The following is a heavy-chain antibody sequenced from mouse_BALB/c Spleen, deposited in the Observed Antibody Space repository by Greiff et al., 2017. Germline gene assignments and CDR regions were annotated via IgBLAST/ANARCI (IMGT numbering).Heavy chain of an antibody. J-gene: IGHJ4*01. CDR2: INPSNGGT. CDR3: TRSRANWDDYAMDY. V-gene: IGHV1S81*02. CDR1: GYTFTSYY. Sequence: QVQLQQSGAELVKPGASVKLSCKASGYTFTSYYMYWVKQRPGQGLEWIGGINPSNGGTNFNEKFKSKATLTVDKSSSTAYMQLSSLTSEDSAVYYCTRSRANWDDYAMDYWGQGTSVTVSS. D-gene: IGHD4-1*01.